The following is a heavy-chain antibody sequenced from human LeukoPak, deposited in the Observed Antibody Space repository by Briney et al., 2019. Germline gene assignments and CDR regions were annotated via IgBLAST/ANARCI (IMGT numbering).Heavy chain of an antibody. Sequence: PSETLSLTCTVSGGSVSNYYWSWIRQPPGRGLEWIGYIYYSGSTNYNPSLKSRVTISIDTSKNQFSLKLSSVTAADTAVYYCARVLRYYESGSFFTAAGYYYYMDVWGRGTTVTISS. CDR3: ARVLRYYESGSFFTAAGYYYYMDV. CDR1: GGSVSNYY. V-gene: IGHV4-59*02. D-gene: IGHD3-10*01. J-gene: IGHJ6*03. CDR2: IYYSGST.